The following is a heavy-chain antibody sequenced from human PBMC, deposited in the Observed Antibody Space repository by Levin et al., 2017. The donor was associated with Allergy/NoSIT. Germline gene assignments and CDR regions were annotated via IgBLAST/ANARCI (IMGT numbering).Heavy chain of an antibody. CDR3: AKGAVYGVGALGDY. CDR1: GFTFSSYG. CDR2: ISYDGSNK. D-gene: IGHD1-26*01. Sequence: GESLKISCAASGFTFSSYGMHWVRQAPGKGLEWVAVISYDGSNKYYADSVKGRFTISRDNSKNTLYLQMNSLRAEDTAVYYCAKGAVYGVGALGDYWGQGTLVTVSS. J-gene: IGHJ4*02. V-gene: IGHV3-30*18.